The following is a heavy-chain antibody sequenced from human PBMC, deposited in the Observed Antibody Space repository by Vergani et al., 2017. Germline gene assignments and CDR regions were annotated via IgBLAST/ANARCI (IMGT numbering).Heavy chain of an antibody. CDR2: IFPSGNS. Sequence: QVQLQESGPGLLKPSQTLSLTCAVSGDSITNGGFSWNWIRQPPGKGPEWIGYIFPSGNSDYNPSLKNRVSISLDKSKNQFSLWVNSVTAADTAVYFCARASLRALVGYYYYMDVWGKGKTVVVSS. D-gene: IGHD3-16*02. J-gene: IGHJ6*03. CDR3: ARASLRALVGYYYYMDV. V-gene: IGHV4-30-2*01. CDR1: GDSITNGGFS.